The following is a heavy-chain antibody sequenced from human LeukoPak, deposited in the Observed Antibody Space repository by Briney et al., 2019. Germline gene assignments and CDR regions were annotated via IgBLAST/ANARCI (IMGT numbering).Heavy chain of an antibody. D-gene: IGHD6-6*01. CDR1: GFTFSSYW. V-gene: IGHV3-7*01. Sequence: GGSLRLSCAASGFTFSSYWMSWVRQAPGKGLEWVANIKQDGSEKYYVDSVKGRFTISRDNAKNSLYLQMNSLRAEDTAVYYCARSSIAARLPLYYSDYWGQGTLVTVSS. CDR3: ARSSIAARLPLYYSDY. CDR2: IKQDGSEK. J-gene: IGHJ4*02.